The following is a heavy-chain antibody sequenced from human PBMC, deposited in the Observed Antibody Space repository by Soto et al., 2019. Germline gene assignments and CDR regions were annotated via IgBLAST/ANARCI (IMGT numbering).Heavy chain of an antibody. Sequence: KSSETLSLTCAVSGYSISSGYYWGWIRQPPGKGLEWIGSIYHSGSTYYNPSLKSRVTISVDTSKNQFSLKLSSVTAADTAVYYCARDLLLTSFDPWGQGTLVTVSS. J-gene: IGHJ5*02. CDR2: IYHSGST. CDR3: ARDLLLTSFDP. D-gene: IGHD3-22*01. V-gene: IGHV4-38-2*02. CDR1: GYSISSGYY.